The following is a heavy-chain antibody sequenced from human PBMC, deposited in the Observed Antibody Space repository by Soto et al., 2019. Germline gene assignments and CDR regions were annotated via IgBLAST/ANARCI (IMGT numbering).Heavy chain of an antibody. Sequence: KGLEWVSAISGSGGSTYYADSVKGRFTISRDNSKNTLYLQMNSLRAEDTAVYYCAKVVAYYYDSSGSDYWGQGTLVTVSS. D-gene: IGHD3-22*01. CDR3: AKVVAYYYDSSGSDY. CDR2: ISGSGGST. J-gene: IGHJ4*02. V-gene: IGHV3-23*01.